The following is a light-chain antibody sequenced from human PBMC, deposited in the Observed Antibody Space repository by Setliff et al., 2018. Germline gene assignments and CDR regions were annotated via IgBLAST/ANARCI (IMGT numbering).Light chain of an antibody. V-gene: IGLV2-14*03. J-gene: IGLJ1*01. CDR1: SRDVGGYDF. CDR3: SSYADSNIFL. CDR2: EVI. Sequence: QSVLTQPAAVSGPPGQSIAISCSGSSRDVGGYDFVSWYQQHPGKAPKLLIYEVIKRPSGVSDRFSGSKSGNTASLTTSGLQAEDEAEYYCSSYADSNIFLFGSGTKVTVL.